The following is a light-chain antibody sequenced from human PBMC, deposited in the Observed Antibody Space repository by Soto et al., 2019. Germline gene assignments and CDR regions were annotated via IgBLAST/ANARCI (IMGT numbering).Light chain of an antibody. Sequence: DIVMTQSPDSLAVSLGERATINCESSQSVLYSSNNQNCLAWYQQKPGQPPKLLIYWASTRESGVPDRFSGIGSVTDFTLTISSLQAEDVAVYYCQQYCATSWTFGQGTKVEIK. CDR2: WAS. CDR1: QSVLYSSNNQNC. CDR3: QQYCATSWT. J-gene: IGKJ1*01. V-gene: IGKV4-1*01.